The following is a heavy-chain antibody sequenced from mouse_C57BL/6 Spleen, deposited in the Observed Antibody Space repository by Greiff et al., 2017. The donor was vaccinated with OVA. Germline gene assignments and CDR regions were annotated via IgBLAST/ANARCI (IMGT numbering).Heavy chain of an antibody. CDR3: ARGWNWDDYFDD. CDR2: IYPGSGST. CDR1: GYTFTSYW. J-gene: IGHJ2*01. Sequence: QVHVKQPGAELVKPGASVKMSCKASGYTFTSYWITWVKQRPGQGLEWIGDIYPGSGSTNYNEKFKSKATLTVDTSSSTAYMQLSSLTSADSAVYDSARGWNWDDYFDDWGQGTTLTVSS. D-gene: IGHD4-1*01. V-gene: IGHV1-55*01.